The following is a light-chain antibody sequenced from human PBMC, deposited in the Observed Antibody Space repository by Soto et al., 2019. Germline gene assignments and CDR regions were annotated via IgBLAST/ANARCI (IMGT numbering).Light chain of an antibody. Sequence: QSALTQPASLSGSPGQSITISCTGTSSDIGAYDYVSWFQQHPGKAPKLMISEVNNRPSGVSHRFSGSKSDYTASLTISGLQAEDEGDYYCSSYTTAYLYVFRTGTKVTVL. CDR1: SSDIGAYDY. CDR3: SSYTTAYLYV. J-gene: IGLJ1*01. V-gene: IGLV2-14*01. CDR2: EVN.